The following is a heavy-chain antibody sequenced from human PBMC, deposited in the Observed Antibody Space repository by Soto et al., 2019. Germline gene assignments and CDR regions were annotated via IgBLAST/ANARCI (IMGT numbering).Heavy chain of an antibody. CDR1: GFTFTNAW. D-gene: IGHD6-6*01. Sequence: EVQLVESGGGLVKPGGSLRLSCAASGFTFTNAWMSWVRQAPGKGLEWVGRIKSISDGGTTDYAAPVKGRLIISRDDPKNTLYLQMNSLKTEDTAVYYCTKSARPPPYYHYGMDVWGQGTTVTVSS. V-gene: IGHV3-15*01. CDR2: IKSISDGGTT. CDR3: TKSARPPPYYHYGMDV. J-gene: IGHJ6*02.